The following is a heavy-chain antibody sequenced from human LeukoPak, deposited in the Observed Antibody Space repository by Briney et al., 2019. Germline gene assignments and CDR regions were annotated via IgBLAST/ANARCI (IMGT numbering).Heavy chain of an antibody. CDR2: IRQDGSEN. J-gene: IGHJ4*02. CDR1: GSTLSSYW. V-gene: IGHV3-7*01. D-gene: IGHD3-3*01. CDR3: SRVPRLGSFWDY. Sequence: AGGSLRLSCAASGSTLSSYWMSWVRQAPGKGLEWVANIRQDGSENYYVDSVKGGFTISRDNDKISLYVQINIRRDEDTAVYYCSRVPRLGSFWDYWGQGSLVTVSS.